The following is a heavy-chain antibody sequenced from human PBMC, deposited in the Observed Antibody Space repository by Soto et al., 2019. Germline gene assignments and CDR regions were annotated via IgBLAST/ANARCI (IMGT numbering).Heavy chain of an antibody. CDR1: GGTFSSYT. Sequence: ASVKVSCKASGGTFSSYTISWVRQAPGQGLEWMGRIIPILGIANYAQKFQGRVTITADKSTSTAYMELSSLRSEDTAVYYCARDPPRRYYDILTGYYKTDFDYWGQGTLVTVSS. D-gene: IGHD3-9*01. CDR3: ARDPPRRYYDILTGYYKTDFDY. J-gene: IGHJ4*02. CDR2: IIPILGIA. V-gene: IGHV1-69*04.